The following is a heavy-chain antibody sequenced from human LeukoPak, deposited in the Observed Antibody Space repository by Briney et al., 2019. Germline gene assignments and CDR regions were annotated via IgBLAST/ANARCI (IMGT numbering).Heavy chain of an antibody. CDR2: IWYDGSNK. CDR3: AKDGSAFPRYFDF. V-gene: IGHV3-33*06. Sequence: GGSLRLSCAASGFTFSSYGMHWVRQAPGKGLEWVAVIWYDGSNKYYADSVKGRFTISRDNSKNTHYLQMNSLRAEDTGVYYCAKDGSAFPRYFDFWGQGTLVTVSS. CDR1: GFTFSSYG. J-gene: IGHJ4*02. D-gene: IGHD2-2*03.